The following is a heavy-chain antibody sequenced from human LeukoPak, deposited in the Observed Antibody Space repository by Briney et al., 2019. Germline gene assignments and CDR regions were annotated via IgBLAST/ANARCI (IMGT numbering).Heavy chain of an antibody. J-gene: IGHJ3*02. D-gene: IGHD3-9*01. Sequence: GGSLRLSCAASGFTFSTYGMHRVRQAPGKGLEWVAVISYDGSNKYYADSVKGRFTISRDNSKNTLYLQMNSLRAEDTAVYYCAKFFGYFDWRDAFDIWGQGTMVTVSS. V-gene: IGHV3-30*18. CDR3: AKFFGYFDWRDAFDI. CDR1: GFTFSTYG. CDR2: ISYDGSNK.